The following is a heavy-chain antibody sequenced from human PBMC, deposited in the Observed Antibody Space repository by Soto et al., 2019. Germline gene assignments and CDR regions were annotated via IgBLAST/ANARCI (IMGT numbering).Heavy chain of an antibody. D-gene: IGHD6-6*01. CDR3: ARSVSFITPRPDY. Sequence: ASVKVSCKASGYTFTDYYLHWVRQAPGQGLECMGWINPNNGDTNYAQKFQGRVTMTRDTSISTAYMEVSRLRSDDTAVYYCARSVSFITPRPDYWGQGTLVTVSS. CDR1: GYTFTDYY. V-gene: IGHV1-2*02. CDR2: INPNNGDT. J-gene: IGHJ4*02.